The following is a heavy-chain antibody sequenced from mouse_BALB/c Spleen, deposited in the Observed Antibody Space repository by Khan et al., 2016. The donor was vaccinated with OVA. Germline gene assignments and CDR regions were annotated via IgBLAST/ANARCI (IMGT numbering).Heavy chain of an antibody. CDR2: INPSNGYT. J-gene: IGHJ3*01. D-gene: IGHD2-14*01. CDR1: GYTFTSYT. CDR3: VRDGAYHRNDGWFAY. Sequence: VQLVESGAELARPGASVKMSCKASGYTFTSYTIHWIKKRPGQGLEWIGYINPSNGYTNYNQKFKDKATLTTDKSSTTAYLQLSSLTSDDSAVYNCVRDGAYHRNDGWFAYWGQGTLVNVSA. V-gene: IGHV1-4*01.